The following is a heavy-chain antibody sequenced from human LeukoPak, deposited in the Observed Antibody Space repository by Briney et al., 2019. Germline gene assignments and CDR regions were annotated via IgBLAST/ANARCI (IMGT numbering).Heavy chain of an antibody. CDR3: ARRAGEYSHPYDY. CDR1: GFTVSSNS. V-gene: IGHV3-53*01. Sequence: PGGSLRLSCTVSGFTVSSNSWSWVRLVPGKGLEWVSFIYSGGNTHYSDSVKGRFTISRDNSKNTLYLQMNSLRAEDTAIYYCARRAGEYSHPYDYWGQGTLVTVSS. D-gene: IGHD2-15*01. CDR2: IYSGGNT. J-gene: IGHJ4*02.